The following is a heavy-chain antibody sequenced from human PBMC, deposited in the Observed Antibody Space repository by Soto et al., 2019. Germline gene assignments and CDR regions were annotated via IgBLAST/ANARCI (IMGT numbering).Heavy chain of an antibody. Sequence: SGPTLVNPTQTLTLTCTFSGFSLSTTGVGVGWIRQPPGEALEWLALTYWDDDKRYSPSLKSRLTITKDTSKNQVVLTMTNMDPVDTATYYCAHRQRTVYFDYWGQGTLVTVSS. CDR3: AHRQRTVYFDY. CDR2: TYWDDDK. CDR1: GFSLSTTGVG. V-gene: IGHV2-5*02. J-gene: IGHJ4*02. D-gene: IGHD4-17*01.